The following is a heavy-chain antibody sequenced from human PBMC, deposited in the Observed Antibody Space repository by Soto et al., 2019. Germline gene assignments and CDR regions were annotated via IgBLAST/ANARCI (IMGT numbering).Heavy chain of an antibody. D-gene: IGHD3-16*01. CDR2: ISGSGGST. J-gene: IGHJ4*02. Sequence: GGSLRLSCAASGFTFSRYTMTWVRQAPGKGLEWVSAISGSGGSTYDADSVKGRFTISRDNSKNTLYLQMNSLRVEDTAIYFCAKGTLIHLGSANSFDSWGQGTLVTVSS. CDR3: AKGTLIHLGSANSFDS. CDR1: GFTFSRYT. V-gene: IGHV3-23*01.